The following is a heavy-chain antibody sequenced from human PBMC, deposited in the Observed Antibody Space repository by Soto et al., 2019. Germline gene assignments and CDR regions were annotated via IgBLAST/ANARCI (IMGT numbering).Heavy chain of an antibody. V-gene: IGHV1-18*01. D-gene: IGHD6-6*01. CDR1: GYTFTSYG. J-gene: IGHJ5*02. CDR3: AIVSVAARTGRWFDP. CDR2: ISASNGNT. Sequence: QVQLVQSGAEVKKPGASVKVSCKASGYTFTSYGISWVRQAPGQGLEWMGWISASNGNTNYAQKLQGKFTMTTDTSTSTGYMEQRSLRSDDPAVYYCAIVSVAARTGRWFDPWGQGTLVTVSS.